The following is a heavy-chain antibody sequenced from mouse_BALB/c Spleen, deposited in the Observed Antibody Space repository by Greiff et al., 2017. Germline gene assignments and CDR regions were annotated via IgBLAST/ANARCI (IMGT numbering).Heavy chain of an antibody. J-gene: IGHJ3*01. D-gene: IGHD1-1*01. CDR1: GFTFSSFG. Sequence: VQLVESGGGLVQPGGSRKLSCAASGFTFSSFGMHWVRQAPEKGLEWVAYISSGSSTIYYADTVKGRFTISRDNPKNTLFLQMTSLRSEDTAMYYCATYYYGSSFTWFAYWGQGTLVTVSA. CDR3: ATYYYGSSFTWFAY. CDR2: ISSGSSTI. V-gene: IGHV5-17*02.